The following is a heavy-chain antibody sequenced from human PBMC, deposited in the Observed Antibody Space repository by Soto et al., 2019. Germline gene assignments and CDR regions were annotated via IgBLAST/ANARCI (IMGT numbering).Heavy chain of an antibody. CDR3: ARVSASGWHVNGRDYFDS. D-gene: IGHD6-19*01. J-gene: IGHJ4*02. V-gene: IGHV3-11*01. Sequence: GGSLRLSCAASGFTFSNYYMTWIRQAPGKGLECLSYISSREVTVYYADSVKGRFTISRDNTKNSLYLQMATLRDEDTAVYYCARVSASGWHVNGRDYFDSWGQGTLVTVSS. CDR1: GFTFSNYY. CDR2: ISSREVTV.